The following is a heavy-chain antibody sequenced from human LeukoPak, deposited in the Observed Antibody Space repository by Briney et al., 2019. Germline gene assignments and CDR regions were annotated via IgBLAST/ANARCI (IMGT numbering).Heavy chain of an antibody. Sequence: SETLSLTCTVSGGSISSSNYFWGWVRQPPGKGLEWIGTISYSGTTHDNPSLKSRVIISVDTSKKQFSLRLSSVTAADTAVYYCGSRRTAMFGVIKGPIDYWGQGTLVTVSS. CDR2: ISYSGTT. V-gene: IGHV4-39*07. CDR3: GSRRTAMFGVIKGPIDY. D-gene: IGHD3-3*01. CDR1: GGSISSSNYF. J-gene: IGHJ4*02.